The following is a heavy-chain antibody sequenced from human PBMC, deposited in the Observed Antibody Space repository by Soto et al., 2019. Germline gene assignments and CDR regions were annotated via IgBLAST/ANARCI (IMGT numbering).Heavy chain of an antibody. CDR2: IYYSGST. Sequence: SETLSLTCTVSGGSISSHYWSWIRQSPGKGLEWIGYIYYSGSTTYNPSLKSRVTISLDTSKNQFSLKLNSVTAADTTVYYCARLGGYYQALDSWGQGTLVTVSS. CDR3: ARLGGYYQALDS. D-gene: IGHD3-22*01. V-gene: IGHV4-59*08. CDR1: GGSISSHY. J-gene: IGHJ4*02.